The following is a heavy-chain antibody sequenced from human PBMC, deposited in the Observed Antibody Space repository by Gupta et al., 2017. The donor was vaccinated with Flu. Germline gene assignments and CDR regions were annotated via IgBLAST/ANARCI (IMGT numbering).Heavy chain of an antibody. V-gene: IGHV3-73*01. D-gene: IGHD6-6*01. CDR2: IGSKANNYAT. J-gene: IGHJ2*01. Sequence: EVQLVESGGGLVQPGGSLKLSCAASGFTCSGSAMHWVRQASGKGLEWVGRIGSKANNYATAYAASVKGRFTISRDDSKNTAYLQMNSLKTEDTAVYYCTRHLGSSSANWYFDLWGRGTLVTVSS. CDR1: GFTCSGSA. CDR3: TRHLGSSSANWYFDL.